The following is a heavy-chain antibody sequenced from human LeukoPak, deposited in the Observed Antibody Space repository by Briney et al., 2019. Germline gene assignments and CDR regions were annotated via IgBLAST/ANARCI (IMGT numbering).Heavy chain of an antibody. Sequence: SETLSLTCTVSGCSISSYYWSWIRQPPGKGLEWVGYIYYSGSTNYKPSLTSGVTISVDTSKNQFSLKLSSVSAADTAVYYCARGGYYGSGNDYRFDPWGQGTLVTVSS. J-gene: IGHJ5*02. V-gene: IGHV4-59*01. CDR1: GCSISSYY. CDR3: ARGGYYGSGNDYRFDP. D-gene: IGHD3-10*01. CDR2: IYYSGST.